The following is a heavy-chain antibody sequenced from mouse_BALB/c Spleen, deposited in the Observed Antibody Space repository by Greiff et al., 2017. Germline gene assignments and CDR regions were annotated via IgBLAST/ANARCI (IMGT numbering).Heavy chain of an antibody. CDR3: VREGAEAMDY. V-gene: IGHV10-3*03. CDR2: IRSKSNNYAT. D-gene: IGHD3-1*01. CDR1: GFTFNTYA. J-gene: IGHJ4*01. Sequence: EVQGVESGGGLVQPKGSLKLSCAASGFTFNTYAMHWVCQAPGKGLEWVARIRSKSNNYATYYADSVKDRFTISRDDSQSMLYLQMNNLKTEDTAMYYCVREGAEAMDYWGQGTSVTVSS.